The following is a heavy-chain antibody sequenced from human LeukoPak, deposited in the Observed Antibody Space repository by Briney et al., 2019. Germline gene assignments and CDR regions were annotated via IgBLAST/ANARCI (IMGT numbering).Heavy chain of an antibody. J-gene: IGHJ6*03. Sequence: GGSLRLSCAASGFTFSSYGMHWVRQAPGKGLGWVAFIRYDGSNKYYADSVKGRFTISRDNSKNTLYLQMNSLRAEDTAVYYCAKVAGTTTNYYMDVWGKGTTVTVSS. D-gene: IGHD1-1*01. CDR1: GFTFSSYG. V-gene: IGHV3-30*02. CDR3: AKVAGTTTNYYMDV. CDR2: IRYDGSNK.